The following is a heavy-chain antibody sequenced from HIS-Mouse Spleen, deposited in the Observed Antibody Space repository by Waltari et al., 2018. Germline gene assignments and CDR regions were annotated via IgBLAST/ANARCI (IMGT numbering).Heavy chain of an antibody. CDR2: INHSGSP. Sequence: QVQLQQWGAGLLKPSETLSLTCAVYGGSFSGYYWSWIRQPPGKGLEWIGEINHSGSPHYNPSLKSRVTISVDTSKNQFSLKLSSVTAADTAVYYCARGVTLSGSLDYWGQGTLVTVSS. CDR1: GGSFSGYY. CDR3: ARGVTLSGSLDY. D-gene: IGHD1-26*01. V-gene: IGHV4-34*01. J-gene: IGHJ4*02.